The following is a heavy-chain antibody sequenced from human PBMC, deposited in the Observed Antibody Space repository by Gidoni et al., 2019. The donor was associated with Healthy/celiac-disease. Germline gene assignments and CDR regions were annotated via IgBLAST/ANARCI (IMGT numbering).Heavy chain of an antibody. V-gene: IGHV4-34*01. Sequence: QVQLQQRGAGLLKPSETLSLTCAVYGGSFSAYYWSGIRQPPGKGLEWIGEINHSGGTNYNPSLKSRVTISVDTSKNQFSLKLSSVTAADTAVYYCARPKGVWGSYRSKGWFDPWGQGTLVTVSS. D-gene: IGHD3-16*02. J-gene: IGHJ5*02. CDR1: GGSFSAYY. CDR3: ARPKGVWGSYRSKGWFDP. CDR2: INHSGGT.